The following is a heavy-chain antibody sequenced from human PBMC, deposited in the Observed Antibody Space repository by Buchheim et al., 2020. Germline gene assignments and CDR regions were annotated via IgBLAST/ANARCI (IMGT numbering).Heavy chain of an antibody. Sequence: EVQLVESGGGLVQPGGSLRLSCAASGFTFSSYWMSWVRQAPGKGLEWVANIKQDGSEKYYVDSVKGRFTISRDNAKNSLYLQMNSLRAEDTAVYYCARELKGTGFWSGYYLDYYYYGMDVWGQGTT. D-gene: IGHD3-3*01. CDR3: ARELKGTGFWSGYYLDYYYYGMDV. J-gene: IGHJ6*02. CDR2: IKQDGSEK. CDR1: GFTFSSYW. V-gene: IGHV3-7*03.